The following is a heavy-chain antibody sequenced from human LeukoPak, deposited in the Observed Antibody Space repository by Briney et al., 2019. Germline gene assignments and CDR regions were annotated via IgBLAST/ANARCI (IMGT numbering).Heavy chain of an antibody. D-gene: IGHD4-11*01. Sequence: ASVKVSCKASGYTFTSYDINWVRQATGQGLEWMGWMNPNSGNTGYAQKFQGRVTITRNTSISTAYMELSSLRPEDTAVYYCARGVPAHYTGVDIDYWGQRTLVTVSS. CDR1: GYTFTSYD. CDR2: MNPNSGNT. V-gene: IGHV1-8*03. J-gene: IGHJ4*02. CDR3: ARGVPAHYTGVDIDY.